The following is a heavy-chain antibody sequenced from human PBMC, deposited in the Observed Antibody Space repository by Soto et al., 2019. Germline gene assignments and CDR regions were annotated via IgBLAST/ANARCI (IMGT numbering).Heavy chain of an antibody. Sequence: PGGSLRLSCAASGFTFSNSAMCWVRQAPGKGLEWVSSISGISGRTYYADSVKGRFTISRDNSKNTLYLEMNSLRAEDTAVYYCAKLLSSAGVDYWGHGALVTVSS. CDR1: GFTFSNSA. V-gene: IGHV3-23*01. D-gene: IGHD6-13*01. CDR2: ISGISGRT. CDR3: AKLLSSAGVDY. J-gene: IGHJ4*01.